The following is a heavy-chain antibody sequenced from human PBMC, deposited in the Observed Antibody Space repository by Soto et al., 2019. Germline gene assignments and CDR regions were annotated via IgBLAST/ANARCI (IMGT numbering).Heavy chain of an antibody. CDR3: ARRSSGTYGWHFDL. Sequence: QVTLKESGPVLVKPTEPLTLTCTVSGFSLSNARMGVSWIRQPPRKALEWLAHIFSNDEKFFSTSLKSRITISKDTSKSQVVLTLTDLDPVDTATYYCARRSSGTYGWHFDLWGRGTLVTVSS. CDR1: GFSLSNARMG. D-gene: IGHD1-26*01. CDR2: IFSNDEK. V-gene: IGHV2-26*01. J-gene: IGHJ2*01.